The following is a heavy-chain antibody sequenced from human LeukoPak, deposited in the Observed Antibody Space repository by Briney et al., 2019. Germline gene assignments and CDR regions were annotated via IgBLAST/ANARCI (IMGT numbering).Heavy chain of an antibody. CDR1: GFTFSRYA. J-gene: IGHJ4*02. CDR2: ISSNGGST. CDR3: VKDGGYHGSGGSYYFDY. V-gene: IGHV3-64D*06. Sequence: PGGSLRLSCSASGFTFSRYAMHWVRQAPGKGLEYVSTISSNGGSTYYADSVKGRFTISRDNSKNTLYLQMSSLIAEDKAVYYCVKDGGYHGSGGSYYFDYWGQGTLVTVSS. D-gene: IGHD3-10*01.